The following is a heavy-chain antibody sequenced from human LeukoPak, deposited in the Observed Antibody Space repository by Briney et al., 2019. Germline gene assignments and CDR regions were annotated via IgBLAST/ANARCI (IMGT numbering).Heavy chain of an antibody. J-gene: IGHJ4*02. CDR1: GGSISSGGYS. CDR3: ARTNYYDSSTWEYYFDY. CDR2: IYHSGST. V-gene: IGHV4-30-2*01. Sequence: PSQTLSLTCAVSGGSISSGGYSWSWIRQPPGKGLEWIGYIYHSGSTYYNPSLKSRVTISVDRSKNQFSLKLSSVTAADTAVYYCARTNYYDSSTWEYYFDYWGQGTLVTVSS. D-gene: IGHD3-22*01.